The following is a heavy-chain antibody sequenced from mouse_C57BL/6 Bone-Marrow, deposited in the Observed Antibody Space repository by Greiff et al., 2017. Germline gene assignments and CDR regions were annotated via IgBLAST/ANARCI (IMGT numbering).Heavy chain of an antibody. CDR1: GYSITSDY. CDR2: ISYSGST. Sequence: EVQLVESGPGLAKPSQTLSLTCSVTGYSITSDYWNWIRKFPGNKLEYMGYISYSGSTYYNPSLKSRLSITRDTSKNQYYLQLNSVTTEDTAKYCCARSFITTVVDNWYFEVWGTGATVTVSS. D-gene: IGHD1-1*01. V-gene: IGHV3-8*01. CDR3: ARSFITTVVDNWYFEV. J-gene: IGHJ1*03.